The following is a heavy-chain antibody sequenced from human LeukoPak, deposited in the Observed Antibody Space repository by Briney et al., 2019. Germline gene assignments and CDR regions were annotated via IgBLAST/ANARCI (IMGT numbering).Heavy chain of an antibody. Sequence: GGSLRLSCAASGFTFSSYSMNWVRQAPGKGLEWVSSISSSSSYIYYADSVKGRFTISRDNAKNSLYLQMNSLRAEDTAVYYCARAGPLRYYYDSRGYYWLDYWGRGTLVTVSS. D-gene: IGHD3-22*01. CDR3: ARAGPLRYYYDSRGYYWLDY. CDR2: ISSSSSYI. V-gene: IGHV3-21*01. CDR1: GFTFSSYS. J-gene: IGHJ4*02.